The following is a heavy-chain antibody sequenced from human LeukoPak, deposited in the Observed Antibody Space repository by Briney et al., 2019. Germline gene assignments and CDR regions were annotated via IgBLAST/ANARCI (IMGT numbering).Heavy chain of an antibody. CDR2: ISGSGGST. D-gene: IGHD3-10*01. V-gene: IGHV3-23*01. CDR1: GFTFSSYA. Sequence: GGSLRLSCAASGFTFSSYAMSWVRQAPGKGLEWVSAISGSGGSTYYADSVKGRFTISRDNSKNTLYLQMNSLRAEDTAVYYCAKGVLTYYYASCAFDIWGQGTMVTVSS. CDR3: AKGVLTYYYASCAFDI. J-gene: IGHJ3*02.